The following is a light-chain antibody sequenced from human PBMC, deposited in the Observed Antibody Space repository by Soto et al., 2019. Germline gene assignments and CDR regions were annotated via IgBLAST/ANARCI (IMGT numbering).Light chain of an antibody. CDR2: EVS. J-gene: IGLJ3*02. CDR1: ISDVGGYNY. Sequence: QSALTQPASVSGSPGQSITISCTGTISDVGGYNYVSWYQQHPGKAPKFMIYEVSNRPSGVSSRFSGSKSGNTASLTISGLQAEDEANYYCSSYTGSNIVFGGGTKVTVL. V-gene: IGLV2-14*01. CDR3: SSYTGSNIV.